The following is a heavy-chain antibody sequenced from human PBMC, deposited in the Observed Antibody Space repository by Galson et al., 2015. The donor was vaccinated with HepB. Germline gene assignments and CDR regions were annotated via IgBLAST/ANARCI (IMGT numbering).Heavy chain of an antibody. D-gene: IGHD4-17*01. CDR3: ARDTLRP. CDR1: GFTFSSYA. CDR2: ISYDGSSK. J-gene: IGHJ4*02. V-gene: IGHV3-30-3*01. Sequence: SLRLSCAASGFTFSSYAMHWVRQAPGKGLEWVAVISYDGSSKYYADSVKGRFTISRDNSKNTLYLQMNSLRAEDTAVYYCARDTLRPWGQGTLVTVSS.